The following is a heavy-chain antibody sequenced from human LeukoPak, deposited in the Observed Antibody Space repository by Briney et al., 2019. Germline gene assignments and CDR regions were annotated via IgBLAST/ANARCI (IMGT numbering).Heavy chain of an antibody. CDR1: GFTFSNYA. CDR3: ARPPSITNPHYGMDV. D-gene: IGHD3-3*01. V-gene: IGHV3-30-3*01. J-gene: IGHJ6*02. Sequence: SGGSLRLSCAASGFTFSNYAMHWVRQAPGKGLEWLAVISFDGNNEYYADSVKGRFTISRDNAKNSLYLQVNSLRAEDTAVYYCARPPSITNPHYGMDVWGQGTTVTVSS. CDR2: ISFDGNNE.